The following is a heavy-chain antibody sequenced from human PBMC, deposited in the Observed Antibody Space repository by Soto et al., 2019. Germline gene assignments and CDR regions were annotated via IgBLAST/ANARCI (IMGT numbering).Heavy chain of an antibody. CDR1: GFTFSSYS. CDR2: ISSSSSTI. Sequence: PGGSLRLSCAASGFTFSSYSMNWVRQAPGKGLEWVSYISSSSSTIYYADSVKGRFTISRDNAKNSLYLQMNSLRDEDTAVYYCAREGVEWFKSFRNRLDVWGQGTTVTVSS. CDR3: AREGVEWFKSFRNRLDV. V-gene: IGHV3-48*02. J-gene: IGHJ6*02. D-gene: IGHD3-3*01.